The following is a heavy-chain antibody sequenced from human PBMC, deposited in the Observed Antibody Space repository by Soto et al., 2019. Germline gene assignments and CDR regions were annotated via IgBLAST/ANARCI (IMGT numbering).Heavy chain of an antibody. Sequence: GGSLRLSCAASGFTFSSYSMNWVRQAPGKGLEWVSSISSSSSYIYYADSVKGRFTISRDNAKNSLYLQMNSLRAEDTAVYYCAREVRYDYGDYFDYWGQGTLVTVSS. J-gene: IGHJ4*02. D-gene: IGHD4-17*01. V-gene: IGHV3-21*01. CDR3: AREVRYDYGDYFDY. CDR1: GFTFSSYS. CDR2: ISSSSSYI.